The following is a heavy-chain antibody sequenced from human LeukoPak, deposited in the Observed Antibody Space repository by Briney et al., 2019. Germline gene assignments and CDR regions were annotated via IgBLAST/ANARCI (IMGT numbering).Heavy chain of an antibody. CDR1: GFAFSDHY. J-gene: IGHJ4*02. CDR2: ISNSVSYT. CDR3: ARDWQSVSDRGAWYVGYFDH. D-gene: IGHD6-19*01. V-gene: IGHV3-11*06. Sequence: PGGSLRLSCAASGFAFSDHYRSWIRQAPGKGLEWLSYISNSVSYTKYADSVKGRFTISRDNAKKSLYLEMKSLRAEDTAVYYCARDWQSVSDRGAWYVGYFDHWGQGALVTVS.